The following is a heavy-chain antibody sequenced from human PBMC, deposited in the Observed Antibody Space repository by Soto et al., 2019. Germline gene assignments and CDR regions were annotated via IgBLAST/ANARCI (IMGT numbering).Heavy chain of an antibody. CDR2: INPSCVGT. Sequence: SVKVSSKSSGYTCTGYYIHWVRQAPGQGLLWMGWINPSCVGTNYALKFQGWVTMTRDTSISTVYMELSMLRSDDTVVYYCSRGGTTAVTPHDAFDIWGQGTMVTFSS. V-gene: IGHV1-2*04. CDR1: GYTCTGYY. CDR3: SRGGTTAVTPHDAFDI. D-gene: IGHD4-17*01. J-gene: IGHJ3*02.